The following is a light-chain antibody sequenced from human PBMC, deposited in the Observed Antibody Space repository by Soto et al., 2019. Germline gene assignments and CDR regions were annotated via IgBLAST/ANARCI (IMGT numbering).Light chain of an antibody. CDR2: DAS. CDR3: QQRSNWPPSLT. J-gene: IGKJ4*01. Sequence: EILFTQSPAPPSFSPGERAPPSCRARQSVSSYLAWYQQKPGQAPRLLIYDASNRATGIPARFSGSGSGTDFTLTISSLEPEDFAVYYCQQRSNWPPSLTFGGGTKVDIK. CDR1: QSVSSY. V-gene: IGKV3-11*01.